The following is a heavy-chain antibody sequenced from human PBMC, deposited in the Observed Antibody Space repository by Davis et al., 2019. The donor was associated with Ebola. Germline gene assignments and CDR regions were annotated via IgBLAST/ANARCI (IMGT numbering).Heavy chain of an antibody. CDR2: IRSKADGGTT. CDR1: GFTFTSAW. D-gene: IGHD6-6*01. CDR3: ATDIPTRPDKVDY. V-gene: IGHV3-15*01. J-gene: IGHJ4*02. Sequence: PGGSLRLSCAASGFTFTSAWMSWVRPAPGKGLEWVGRIRSKADGGTTDYAAPVKGRFTISRDDSETTLYLQMNTLKTEDTAVYYCATDIPTRPDKVDYWGQGTLVTVSS.